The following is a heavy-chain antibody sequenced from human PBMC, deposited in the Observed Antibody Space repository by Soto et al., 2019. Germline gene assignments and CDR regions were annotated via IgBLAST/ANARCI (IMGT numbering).Heavy chain of an antibody. V-gene: IGHV1-8*01. CDR2: VSPENRNA. CDR3: EVTTGY. D-gene: IGHD4-17*01. Sequence: GASVKVSCKTSGYTFTEYDLNWVRQAPGQGLEYMGWVSPENRNAGYAPQFRGRVSMTADTSINTVYLELTTLTYEDTAVYYCEVTTGYWGQGTMVTVSS. CDR1: GYTFTEYD. J-gene: IGHJ4*02.